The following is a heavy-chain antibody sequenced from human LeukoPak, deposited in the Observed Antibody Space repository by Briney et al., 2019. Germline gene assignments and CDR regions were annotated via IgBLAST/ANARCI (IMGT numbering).Heavy chain of an antibody. D-gene: IGHD2-15*01. CDR1: GFTFSSYG. Sequence: KAGGSLRLSCAASGFTFSSYGMHWVRQAPGKGLEWVSAISGSGGSTYYADSVKGRFTISRDNSKNTLYLQMNSLRAEDTAVYYCAKGGYCSGGSCYNWFDPWGQGTLVTVSS. V-gene: IGHV3-23*01. J-gene: IGHJ5*02. CDR3: AKGGYCSGGSCYNWFDP. CDR2: ISGSGGST.